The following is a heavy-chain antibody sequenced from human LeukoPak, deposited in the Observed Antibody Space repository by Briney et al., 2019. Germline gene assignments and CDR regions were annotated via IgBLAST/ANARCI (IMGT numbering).Heavy chain of an antibody. CDR3: AKDIRTGYPYDAFDI. D-gene: IGHD3/OR15-3a*01. J-gene: IGHJ3*02. CDR1: GFPVSINS. Sequence: GGSLRLSCTVSGFPVSINSMSWVRQAPGKGLEWVSGISWNSGSIGYADSVKGRFTISRDNAKNSLYLQMNSLRAEDTALYYCAKDIRTGYPYDAFDIWGQGTMVTVSS. V-gene: IGHV3-9*01. CDR2: ISWNSGSI.